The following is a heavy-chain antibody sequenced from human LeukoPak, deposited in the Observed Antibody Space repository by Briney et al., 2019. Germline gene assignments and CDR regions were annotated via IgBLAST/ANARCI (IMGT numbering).Heavy chain of an antibody. D-gene: IGHD3-22*01. CDR1: GGTFSSYA. CDR3: ARVRSQYYYDSSGYHFDY. CDR2: IIPIFGTA. Sequence: SVKVSCKASGGTFSSYAISWVRQAPGQGLEWMGGIIPIFGTANYAQKFQGRVTITADKSTSTAYMELSSLRSEGTAVYYCARVRSQYYYDSSGYHFDYWGQGTLVTVSS. J-gene: IGHJ4*02. V-gene: IGHV1-69*06.